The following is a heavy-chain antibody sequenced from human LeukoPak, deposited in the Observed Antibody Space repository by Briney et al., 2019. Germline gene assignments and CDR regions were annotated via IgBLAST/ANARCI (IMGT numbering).Heavy chain of an antibody. J-gene: IGHJ6*03. D-gene: IGHD1-26*01. CDR3: ARDRVAGAPPYYYYYMDV. Sequence: PSETLSLTCTVSGYSISSGYYWGWIRQPPGKGLEWIGSIYHSGSTYYNPPLKSRVTISVDTSKNQFSPILSSVTAADTAVYYCARDRVAGAPPYYYYYMDVWGKGTTVTVSS. V-gene: IGHV4-38-2*02. CDR1: GYSISSGYY. CDR2: IYHSGST.